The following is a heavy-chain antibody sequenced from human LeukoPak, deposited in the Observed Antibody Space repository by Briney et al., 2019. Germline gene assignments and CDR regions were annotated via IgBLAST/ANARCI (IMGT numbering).Heavy chain of an antibody. Sequence: GGSLRLSCAASGFTFSNYGMHWVRQAPGKGLEWVAFIRYDGSNKYYADSVRGRFTISRDNSKNTLSLQMNSLRAEDTALYYCARSYSSSWYLPLGYWGQGTLVTVSS. V-gene: IGHV3-30*02. J-gene: IGHJ4*02. D-gene: IGHD6-13*01. CDR3: ARSYSSSWYLPLGY. CDR1: GFTFSNYG. CDR2: IRYDGSNK.